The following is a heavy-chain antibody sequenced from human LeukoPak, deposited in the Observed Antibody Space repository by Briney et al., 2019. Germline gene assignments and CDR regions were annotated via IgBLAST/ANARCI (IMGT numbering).Heavy chain of an antibody. CDR2: TYYRSKWYN. V-gene: IGHV6-1*01. CDR1: GDSVSSNSAA. CDR3: ARDMIAAVDAFDI. Sequence: SQTLSLTCAISGDSVSSNSAAWNWIRQSPWRGLEWLGRTYYRSKWYNDYAVSVKSRITINPDTSKNQFSLQLNSVTPEDTAVYYCARDMIAAVDAFDIWGQGAMVTVSS. D-gene: IGHD3-22*01. J-gene: IGHJ3*02.